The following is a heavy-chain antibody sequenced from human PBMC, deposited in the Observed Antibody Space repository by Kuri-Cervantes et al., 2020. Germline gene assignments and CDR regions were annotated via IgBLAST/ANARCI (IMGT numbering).Heavy chain of an antibody. J-gene: IGHJ3*02. CDR3: ATTVIAAAGTGAFDI. CDR1: GYTFTSYD. Sequence: ASVKVSCKASGYTFTSYDINWVRQATGQGLEWMGWMNPNSGNTGYAQKFQGRVTMTEDTSTDTAYMELSSLRSEDTAVYYCATTVIAAAGTGAFDIWGQGTMVTVSS. D-gene: IGHD6-13*01. V-gene: IGHV1-8*01. CDR2: MNPNSGNT.